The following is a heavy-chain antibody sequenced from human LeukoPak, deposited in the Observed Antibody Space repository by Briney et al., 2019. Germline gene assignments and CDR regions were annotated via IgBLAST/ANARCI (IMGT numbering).Heavy chain of an antibody. CDR2: IYPRDGST. D-gene: IGHD3-9*01. J-gene: IGHJ4*02. Sequence: ASVKVSCKASGYTFTSNYIHWVRQAPGQGLEWMGMIYPRDGSTSYAQKFQGRVTVTRDTSTSTVHMELSSLRAEDTAVYYCARGGHYDILTGYYNGPSYYWGQGTLVTVSS. V-gene: IGHV1-46*01. CDR1: GYTFTSNY. CDR3: ARGGHYDILTGYYNGPSYY.